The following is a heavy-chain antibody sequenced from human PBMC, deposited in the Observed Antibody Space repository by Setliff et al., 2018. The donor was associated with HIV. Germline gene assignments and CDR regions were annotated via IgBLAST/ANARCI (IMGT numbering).Heavy chain of an antibody. D-gene: IGHD1-7*01. J-gene: IGHJ4*02. CDR2: IHTSGRT. V-gene: IGHV4-4*09. CDR1: GGSNSGDY. CDR3: ARHPREETQRNYKFDS. Sequence: PSETLSLTCTVSGGSNSGDYWSWIRQPPGKGLEWIGYIHTSGRTNYNYPFKTRATISRDTSKNQFPLRLSSVTATDTAMYYCARHPREETQRNYKFDSWGQGTLVTVSS.